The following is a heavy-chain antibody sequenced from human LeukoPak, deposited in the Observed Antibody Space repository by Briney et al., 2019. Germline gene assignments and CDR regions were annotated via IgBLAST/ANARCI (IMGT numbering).Heavy chain of an antibody. J-gene: IGHJ4*02. V-gene: IGHV3-13*01. Sequence: PGGSLRLSCAASGFTFIDCDMHWVRQVIGKGLEWVSAIGIRGDTHYSGSVKGRFTISRENAESSLYLQMNSLRAEDTAVYYCARGGIQVSGIDEFDYWGQGTLATVSS. CDR2: IGIRGDT. CDR1: GFTFIDCD. D-gene: IGHD6-19*01. CDR3: ARGGIQVSGIDEFDY.